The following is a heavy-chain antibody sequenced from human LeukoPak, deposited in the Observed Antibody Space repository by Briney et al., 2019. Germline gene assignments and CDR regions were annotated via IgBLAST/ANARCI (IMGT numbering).Heavy chain of an antibody. CDR3: KRDFVF. CDR1: GFAFSTYW. J-gene: IGHJ4*02. Sequence: GGSLRLSCAASGFAFSTYWMDWVRQAPGKGLEWVGNINQDGSVKHYVDSVRGRFTISRDNARNSVYLQMSALRVEDTAVYYCKRDFVFWGQGSLVTASS. D-gene: IGHD3-3*01. V-gene: IGHV3-7*01. CDR2: INQDGSVK.